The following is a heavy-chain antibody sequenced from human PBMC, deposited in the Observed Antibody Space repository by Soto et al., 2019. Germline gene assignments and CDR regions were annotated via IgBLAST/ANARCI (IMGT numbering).Heavy chain of an antibody. V-gene: IGHV1-18*01. Sequence: QVQLVQSGAEVKKPGASVKVSCKASGYTFTSYGISWVRQAPGQGLEWMGWVSAYNGNTNYAQKLQGRVTMTTDTSTSRAYMELRSLRSDDTAVYYCARDHRLSSILWWPLIDYWGQGTLVTVSS. J-gene: IGHJ4*02. CDR2: VSAYNGNT. D-gene: IGHD2-21*01. CDR1: GYTFTSYG. CDR3: ARDHRLSSILWWPLIDY.